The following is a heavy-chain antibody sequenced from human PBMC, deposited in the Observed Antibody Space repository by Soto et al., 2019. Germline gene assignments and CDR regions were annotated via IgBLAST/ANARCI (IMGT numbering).Heavy chain of an antibody. Sequence: QVQLVESGGGVVQPGRSLRLSCAASGFTFSSYGMHWVRQAPGKGLEWVAVISYDGSNKYYADSVKGRFTISRDNSKNTLYLQMNSLRAEDTAVYYCAKDIREYQLPGGWYYGMDVWGQGTTVTVSS. J-gene: IGHJ6*02. D-gene: IGHD2-2*01. V-gene: IGHV3-30*18. CDR2: ISYDGSNK. CDR1: GFTFSSYG. CDR3: AKDIREYQLPGGWYYGMDV.